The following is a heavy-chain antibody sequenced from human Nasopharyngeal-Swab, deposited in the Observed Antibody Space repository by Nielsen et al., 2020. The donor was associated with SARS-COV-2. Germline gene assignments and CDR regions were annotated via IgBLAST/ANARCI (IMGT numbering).Heavy chain of an antibody. V-gene: IGHV3-74*01. CDR1: GFSFSSYW. D-gene: IGHD3-22*01. CDR3: AKGHGGYYDAFDI. Sequence: GGSLRLSCAPSGFSFSSYWMHWVRQAPGKGLVWVSRINSDGRSTDYADSVKGRFTISRDNAKNTLYLQMNSLRVEDTAVYYCAKGHGGYYDAFDIWGQGTMVTVSS. J-gene: IGHJ3*02. CDR2: INSDGRST.